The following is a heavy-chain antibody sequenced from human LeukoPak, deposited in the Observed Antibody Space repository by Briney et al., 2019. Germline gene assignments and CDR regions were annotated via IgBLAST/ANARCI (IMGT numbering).Heavy chain of an antibody. CDR3: ARAAAAAHFDY. CDR2: INPNSGGT. J-gene: IGHJ4*02. V-gene: IGHV1-2*02. Sequence: ASVKVSCKASGYTFTGYYMHWVRQAPGQGLEWMGWINPNSGGTNYAQKFQGRVTMTRDTSITIAYMELSRLTSDDTAVYYCARAAAAAHFDYWGQGTLVTISS. D-gene: IGHD6-13*01. CDR1: GYTFTGYY.